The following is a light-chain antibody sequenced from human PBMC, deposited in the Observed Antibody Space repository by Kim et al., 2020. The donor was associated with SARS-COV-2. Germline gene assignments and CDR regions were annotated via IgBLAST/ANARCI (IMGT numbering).Light chain of an antibody. J-gene: IGKJ1*01. CDR1: QSVLYSSNNKNY. CDR2: WAS. Sequence: ATINCKSSQSVLYSSNNKNYLAWYQQKSGQPPKLLIYWASTRESGVPDRFSGSGSGTDFTLTISSLQAEDVAVYYCQQYYSTPPTFGQGTKVDIK. CDR3: QQYYSTPPT. V-gene: IGKV4-1*01.